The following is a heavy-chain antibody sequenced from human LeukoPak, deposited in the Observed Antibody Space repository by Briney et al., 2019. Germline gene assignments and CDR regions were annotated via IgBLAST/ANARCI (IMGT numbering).Heavy chain of an antibody. D-gene: IGHD2-2*02. CDR3: ARDSPAFQGYCSSTSCYMGDV. V-gene: IGHV3-21*01. CDR2: ISSSSSFI. Sequence: GGSLRLSCAASGFTFSSYSMNWVRQAPGKGLEWVSSISSSSSFIYYADSVKGRFTISRDNAKNSLYLQMNSLRAEDTAVYYCARDSPAFQGYCSSTSCYMGDVWGKGTTVTVSS. CDR1: GFTFSSYS. J-gene: IGHJ6*04.